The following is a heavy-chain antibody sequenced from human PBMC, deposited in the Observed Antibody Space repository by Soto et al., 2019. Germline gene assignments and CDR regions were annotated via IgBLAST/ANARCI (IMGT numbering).Heavy chain of an antibody. J-gene: IGHJ4*02. V-gene: IGHV4-31*03. Sequence: LSLTCTVSGGSISSGGYYWSWIRQHPGKGLEWIGYIYYSGSTYYNPSLKSRVTISVDTSKNQFSLKLSSVTAADTAVYYCARATGDYYDSSGSPPAGENYFDYWGQGTLVTVSS. CDR3: ARATGDYYDSSGSPPAGENYFDY. D-gene: IGHD3-22*01. CDR2: IYYSGST. CDR1: GGSISSGGYY.